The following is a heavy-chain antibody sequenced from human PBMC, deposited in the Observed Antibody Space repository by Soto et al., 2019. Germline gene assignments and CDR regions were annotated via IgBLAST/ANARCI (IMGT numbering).Heavy chain of an antibody. CDR2: IRFSVSDT. CDR3: AKTDKFNSASSGWANRFDY. V-gene: IGHV3-23*01. D-gene: IGHD6-19*01. CDR1: GFTFSNYV. Sequence: EVQLLESGGGLVQPGGSLRLSCAASGFTFSNYVMTWLRQAPGKGLEWVSSIRFSVSDTFYADSVKGRFTVSRDNSKNTLVLQMNSLRAEDTAVYYCAKTDKFNSASSGWANRFDYWGQGTLVTVSS. J-gene: IGHJ4*02.